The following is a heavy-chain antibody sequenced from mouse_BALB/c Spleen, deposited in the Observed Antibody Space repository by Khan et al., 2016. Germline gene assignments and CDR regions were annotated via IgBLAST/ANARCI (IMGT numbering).Heavy chain of an antibody. J-gene: IGHJ3*01. V-gene: IGHV3-6*02. CDR1: GYSITSGYY. Sequence: EVQLQEPGPGLAKPSQSLSLTCSATGYSITSGYYWNWIRQFPGNKLEWMGYISYDGSNNYNPSLKNRISITRDTSKNQFFLKLNSVTTEDTATCYFATYGNSEGFAYWGQGALVTVSA. CDR3: ATYGNSEGFAY. D-gene: IGHD2-1*01. CDR2: ISYDGSN.